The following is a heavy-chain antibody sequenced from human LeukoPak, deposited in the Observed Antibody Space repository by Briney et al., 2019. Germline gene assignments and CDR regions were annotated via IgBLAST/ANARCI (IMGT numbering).Heavy chain of an antibody. CDR1: GYSFTSYW. J-gene: IGHJ6*02. V-gene: IGHV5-51*01. D-gene: IGHD3-22*01. CDR3: ARSYYYDSSGYYSGLYYYYGMDV. Sequence: PGESLKISCKGSGYSFTSYWIGWVRQMPGKGLEWMGIIYPGDSDTRYSPSFQGQVTISADKSMSTAYLQWSSLKASDTAMYYCARSYYYDSSGYYSGLYYYYGMDVWGQGTTVTVSS. CDR2: IYPGDSDT.